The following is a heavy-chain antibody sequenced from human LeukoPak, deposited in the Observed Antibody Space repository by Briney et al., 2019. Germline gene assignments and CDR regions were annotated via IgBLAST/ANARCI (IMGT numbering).Heavy chain of an antibody. D-gene: IGHD3-22*01. J-gene: IGHJ4*02. CDR1: GFTFDDYG. Sequence: PGGSLRLSCAASGFTFDDYGMSWVRQAPGKGLEWVSGINWNGGSTGYADSVKGRFTISRDNAKNSLYLQMNSLRAEDTALYYCARGVGRHYYDSKDYWGQGTLVTVSS. V-gene: IGHV3-20*04. CDR3: ARGVGRHYYDSKDY. CDR2: INWNGGST.